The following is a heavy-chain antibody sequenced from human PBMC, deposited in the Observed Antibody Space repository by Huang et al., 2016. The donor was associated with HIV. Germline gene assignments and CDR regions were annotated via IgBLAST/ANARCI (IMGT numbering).Heavy chain of an antibody. V-gene: IGHV1-18*04. CDR1: DYTFTSYG. J-gene: IGHJ4*02. Sequence: QVQLVQSGGEVKKPGASVKVPCKASDYTFTSYGISWVRQAPGQGLEWMGGISTNNGDTNYAQKFQGRVTMTTDTATSTAYMELRSLRSDDTAVYYCGGSSGYWSFDYWGQGTLVTVSS. CDR3: GGSSGYWSFDY. CDR2: ISTNNGDT. D-gene: IGHD3-22*01.